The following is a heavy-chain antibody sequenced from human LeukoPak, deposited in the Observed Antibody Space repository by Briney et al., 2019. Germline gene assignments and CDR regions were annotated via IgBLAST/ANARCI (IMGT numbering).Heavy chain of an antibody. CDR3: ARDGQGHDEVVGLTLITPTPFDY. J-gene: IGHJ4*02. CDR1: GFTFSSYW. V-gene: IGHV3-7*01. D-gene: IGHD1-20*01. Sequence: PGGSLRLSCAASGFTFSSYWMSWVRQAPGKGLEWVANIKHDGSEKYYVDSVKGRFTISRDNAKNSLYLQMNSLRAEDTAVYYCARDGQGHDEVVGLTLITPTPFDYWGQGTLVTVSS. CDR2: IKHDGSEK.